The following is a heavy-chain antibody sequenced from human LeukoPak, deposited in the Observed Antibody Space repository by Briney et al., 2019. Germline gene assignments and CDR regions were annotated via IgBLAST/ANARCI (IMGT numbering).Heavy chain of an antibody. Sequence: SETLSLTCTVSGGSVSSGSYYWSWIRQPPGKGLEWIGYIYYSGSTNYNPSLKSRVTISVDTSKNQFSLKLGSVTAADTAVYYCARRHDYGGKGSIDYWGQGTLVTVSS. CDR2: IYYSGST. J-gene: IGHJ4*02. V-gene: IGHV4-61*01. CDR3: ARRHDYGGKGSIDY. D-gene: IGHD4-23*01. CDR1: GGSVSSGSYY.